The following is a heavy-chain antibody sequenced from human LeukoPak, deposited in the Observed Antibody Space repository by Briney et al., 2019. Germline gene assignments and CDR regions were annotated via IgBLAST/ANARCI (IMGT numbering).Heavy chain of an antibody. V-gene: IGHV1-8*01. CDR2: MSPNSGDT. CDR3: ARGVAAGYDY. CDR1: GYTFTSYH. Sequence: GASVKVSCKASGYTFTSYHIHWVRQATGQGLEWMGWMSPNSGDTGFAQKFQGRVTMTRNTSITTAYMELSSLRSDDTAIYYCARGVAAGYDYWGQGTLVTVSS. D-gene: IGHD6-13*01. J-gene: IGHJ4*02.